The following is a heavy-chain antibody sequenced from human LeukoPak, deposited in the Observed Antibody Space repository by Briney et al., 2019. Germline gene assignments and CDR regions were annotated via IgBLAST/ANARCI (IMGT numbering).Heavy chain of an antibody. Sequence: GAALNISFKGSGSSFTSYWIGWVRPARRKGLEWSGIIYPGESDTSYSPSFQGQVTNSADKSISTDYLQWSSLKASDTARYYCARLRSGIAAEWGQGTLVTVSS. D-gene: IGHD6-13*01. CDR2: IYPGESDT. CDR3: ARLRSGIAAE. V-gene: IGHV5-51*01. CDR1: GSSFTSYW. J-gene: IGHJ4*02.